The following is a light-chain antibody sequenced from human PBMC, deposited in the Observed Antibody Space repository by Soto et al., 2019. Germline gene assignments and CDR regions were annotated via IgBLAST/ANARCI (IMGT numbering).Light chain of an antibody. V-gene: IGKV1-6*01. J-gene: IGKJ2*01. Sequence: AIQMTQSPSSLSASVGDRVTITCRASQGISNDLAWYQQKPGKAPKLLIYAASSLQSGVPPRFSSSGSGTDFTLTSSSLQAEDFAAYFCLQGYNFPYTFGQGTKLEIK. CDR1: QGISND. CDR2: AAS. CDR3: LQGYNFPYT.